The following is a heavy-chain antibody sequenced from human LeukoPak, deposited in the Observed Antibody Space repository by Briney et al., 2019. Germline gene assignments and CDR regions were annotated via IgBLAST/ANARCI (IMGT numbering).Heavy chain of an antibody. CDR1: GGSTSSDY. CDR3: ARLKLGAYFDL. V-gene: IGHV4-59*08. J-gene: IGHJ2*01. D-gene: IGHD3-16*01. CDR2: VCNSGDT. Sequence: SETLSLTCTVSGGSTSSDYWSWIRQSPGKGLEWVGYVCNSGDTGKNPSLKSRVTILLDTSKNQCSLKLTSVSAADTAVYYCARLKLGAYFDLWGRGTLVTVSS.